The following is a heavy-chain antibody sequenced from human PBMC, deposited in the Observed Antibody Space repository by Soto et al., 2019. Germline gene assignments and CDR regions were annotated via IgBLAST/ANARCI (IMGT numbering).Heavy chain of an antibody. CDR1: GFTFSSYA. CDR2: ISGSGGST. Sequence: PGGSLRLSCAASGFTFSSYAMSWVRQAPGKGLEWVSAISGSGGSTYYADSVKGRFTISRDNSKNTLYLQMNSLRAEDTAVYYCAKDRFDWFQGENWFDPWGQGTLVTVSS. CDR3: AKDRFDWFQGENWFDP. D-gene: IGHD3-9*01. J-gene: IGHJ5*02. V-gene: IGHV3-23*01.